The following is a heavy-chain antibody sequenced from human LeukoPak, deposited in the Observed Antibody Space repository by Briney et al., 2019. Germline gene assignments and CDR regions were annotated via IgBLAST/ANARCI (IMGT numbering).Heavy chain of an antibody. CDR3: ARSGIIGYCSSTSCPPPYGMDV. CDR1: GYTFTGYY. D-gene: IGHD2-2*01. CDR2: INPNSGGT. V-gene: IGHV1-2*06. J-gene: IGHJ6*02. Sequence: GASVKVSCKASGYTFTGYYMHWVRQAPGQGLERMGRINPNSGGTNYAQKFQGRVTMTRDTSISTAYMELSRLRSDDTAVYYCARSGIIGYCSSTSCPPPYGMDVWGQGTTVTVSS.